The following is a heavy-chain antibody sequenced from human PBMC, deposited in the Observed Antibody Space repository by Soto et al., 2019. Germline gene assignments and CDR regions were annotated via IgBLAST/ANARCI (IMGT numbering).Heavy chain of an antibody. J-gene: IGHJ5*02. CDR1: GFTFENFG. Sequence: PGGSLRLSCAASGFTFENFGMSWVRQAPGKGLEWISSISVSGLNKYYADSVKGRFTISRDNSKNTAYLELSNLRAEDTAVYHCAKNQGVELVPLATVDWFDPWGQGSVVTAPQ. CDR2: ISVSGLNK. D-gene: IGHD1-26*01. CDR3: AKNQGVELVPLATVDWFDP. V-gene: IGHV3-23*01.